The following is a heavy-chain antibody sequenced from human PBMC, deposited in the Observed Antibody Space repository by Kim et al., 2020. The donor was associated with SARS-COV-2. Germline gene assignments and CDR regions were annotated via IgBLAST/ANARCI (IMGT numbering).Heavy chain of an antibody. D-gene: IGHD6-13*01. CDR3: ARDRVGQQLDN. J-gene: IGHJ4*02. V-gene: IGHV3-30*01. Sequence: RKFLADAVKGRITSSRDNYKNTVYLEMNSLRVEDTGVYYCARDRVGQQLDNWGQGSLVTVSS. CDR2: RK.